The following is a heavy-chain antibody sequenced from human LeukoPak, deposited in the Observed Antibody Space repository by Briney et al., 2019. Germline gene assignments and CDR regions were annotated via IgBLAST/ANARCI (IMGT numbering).Heavy chain of an antibody. D-gene: IGHD3-10*01. Sequence: PSETLSLTCTVSGGSISSGDYYWSWIRQPPGKGLEWIGYIYYSGSTYYNPSLKSRVTISVDTSKNQFSLKLSSVTAADTAVYYCARAAVRMVRGVGDIWGQGTMVTVSS. CDR2: IYYSGST. CDR3: ARAAVRMVRGVGDI. J-gene: IGHJ3*02. CDR1: GGSISSGDYY. V-gene: IGHV4-30-4*01.